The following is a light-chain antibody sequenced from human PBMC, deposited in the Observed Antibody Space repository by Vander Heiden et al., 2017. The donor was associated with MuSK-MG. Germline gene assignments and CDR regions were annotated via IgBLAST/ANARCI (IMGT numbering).Light chain of an antibody. CDR3: QQSYSSPYT. CDR2: AAS. CDR1: QSISNY. J-gene: IGKJ2*01. V-gene: IGKV1-39*01. Sequence: DIQMTQSPSSLSASVGDRVTITCRASQSISNYLNWYQQKPRKAPKLLIYAASSLQSGVPSRFSGSGSGTDFTLTISSLQPEDFAAYYCQQSYSSPYTFGQGTKLDIK.